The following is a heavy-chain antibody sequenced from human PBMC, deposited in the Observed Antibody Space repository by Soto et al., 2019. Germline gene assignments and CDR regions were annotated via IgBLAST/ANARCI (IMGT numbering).Heavy chain of an antibody. CDR3: ARSKYSDSNGYYWYFDY. CDR1: GGSISSGGYY. J-gene: IGHJ4*02. V-gene: IGHV4-31*03. D-gene: IGHD3-22*01. CDR2: IYYSGST. Sequence: PSETLSLTCSVSGGSISSGGYYWSWIRLHPGQGLEWIGYIYYSGSTYYNPSLKSRVTISVDTSKNQFSLRLSSVTAADTAVYYCARSKYSDSNGYYWYFDYWGQGTMVTVSS.